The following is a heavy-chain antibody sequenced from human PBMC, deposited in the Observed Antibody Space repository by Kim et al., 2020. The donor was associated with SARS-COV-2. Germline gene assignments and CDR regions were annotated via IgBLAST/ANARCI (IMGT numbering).Heavy chain of an antibody. J-gene: IGHJ6*02. CDR2: ISGDGGST. CDR1: GFTFDDYA. CDR3: AKGSPMGPYYYYYGMDV. Sequence: GGSLRLSCAASGFTFDDYAMHWVRQAPGKGLEWVSLISGDGGSTYYADSVKGRFTISRDNSKNSLYLQMNSLRTEDTALYYCAKGSPMGPYYYYYGMDVWGQGTTVTVSS. V-gene: IGHV3-43*02.